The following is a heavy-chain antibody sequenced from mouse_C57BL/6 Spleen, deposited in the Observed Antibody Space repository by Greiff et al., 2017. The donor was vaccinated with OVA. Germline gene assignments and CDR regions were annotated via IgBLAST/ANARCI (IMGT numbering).Heavy chain of an antibody. Sequence: VQLQQPGAELVKPGASVKLSCKASGYTFTGYCMHWVKQRPGRGLEWIGRIDPGSGGTKYNEKFKSKATLTVDKPSSTAYMQLSSLTSEDSAVYYCSRGGSNYPAYWGQGTLVTVSA. V-gene: IGHV1-72*01. D-gene: IGHD2-5*01. CDR2: IDPGSGGT. J-gene: IGHJ3*01. CDR1: GYTFTGYC. CDR3: SRGGSNYPAY.